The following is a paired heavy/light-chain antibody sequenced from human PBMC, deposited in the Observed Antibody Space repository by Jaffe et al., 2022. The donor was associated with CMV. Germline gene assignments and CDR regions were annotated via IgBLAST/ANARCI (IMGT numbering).Heavy chain of an antibody. CDR2: INSNGGNT. D-gene: IGHD3-9*01. CDR1: GFSISNYA. V-gene: IGHV3-64D*06. Sequence: EVQVVESGGGLVQPGGSLRLSCSASGFSISNYAMHWVRQAPGKGLEFVSAINSNGGNTYYADSVTGRFTVSRDNSRNTLYLQMSSLRAEDTAVYYCVTVRGYFDHDLFDAWGQGILVTVSS. CDR3: VTVRGYFDHDLFDA. J-gene: IGHJ5*02.
Light chain of an antibody. CDR2: LGS. Sequence: EIVMTQSPLSLPVTPGEPASISCRSSQSLLYSNGYNYLDWYLQKPGKSPQLLIYLGSNRASGVPDRFSGSGSGTDFTLKISRVEAEDVGVYYCMQALQTTWTFGQGTKVEIK. J-gene: IGKJ1*01. CDR3: MQALQTTWT. CDR1: QSLLYSNGYNY. V-gene: IGKV2-28*01.